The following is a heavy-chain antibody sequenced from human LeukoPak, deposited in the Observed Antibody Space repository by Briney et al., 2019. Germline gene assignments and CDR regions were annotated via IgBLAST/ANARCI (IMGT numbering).Heavy chain of an antibody. CDR2: IYYSGST. V-gene: IGHV4-59*01. Sequence: SETLSLTCTVSGGSISSYFWSWIRQPPGKGLEWIGYIYYSGSTNYNPSLKSLVTISVDTAKNLLSLKLSSVTAADTAVYYCARAPRRYCSSTSCYRQAYYYYYGMDVWGQGTTVTVSS. J-gene: IGHJ6*02. CDR1: GGSISSYF. CDR3: ARAPRRYCSSTSCYRQAYYYYYGMDV. D-gene: IGHD2-2*01.